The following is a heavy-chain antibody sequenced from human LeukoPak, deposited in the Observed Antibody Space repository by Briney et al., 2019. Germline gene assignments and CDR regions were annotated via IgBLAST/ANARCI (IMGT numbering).Heavy chain of an antibody. Sequence: ASVKVSCKASGYTFTGYYMHWVRQAPGQGLEGMGWINPNSGGTNYAQKFQGRGAMTKDTASSTAYMELRRLRADDPAVYYCARGNIVVVPAAIGSSTESDWGQGTLVTVSS. CDR1: GYTFTGYY. CDR3: ARGNIVVVPAAIGSSTESD. J-gene: IGHJ4*02. CDR2: INPNSGGT. D-gene: IGHD2-2*01. V-gene: IGHV1-2*02.